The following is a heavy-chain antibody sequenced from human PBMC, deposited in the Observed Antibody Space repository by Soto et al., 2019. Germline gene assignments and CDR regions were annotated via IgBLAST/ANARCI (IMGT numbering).Heavy chain of an antibody. CDR3: ARGGIGYCTGESCYYTAFDI. D-gene: IGHD2-15*01. J-gene: IGHJ3*02. V-gene: IGHV3-7*01. Sequence: EVQLVESGGGLVQPGGSLRLSCAASGFTFSSSWMSWVRQAPGKGLEWMANIKQDGSEKYYVDSMKGRFTISRDNAKNSLYLQMNSRRAEDTAVYYCARGGIGYCTGESCYYTAFDIWGQGTMVTVSS. CDR2: IKQDGSEK. CDR1: GFTFSSSW.